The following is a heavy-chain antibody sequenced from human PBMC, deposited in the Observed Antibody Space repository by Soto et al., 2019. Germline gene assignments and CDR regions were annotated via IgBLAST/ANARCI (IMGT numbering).Heavy chain of an antibody. J-gene: IGHJ4*02. V-gene: IGHV3-11*06. Sequence: VGSLRLSCAGSGITFRDYYMTWIRQAPGKGLEWVSHISSTSRYINYADSVKGRFTISRDNAKNSLYLQMNRLRADDTAVYYCASLSGGRSDYWGQGALVTVSS. D-gene: IGHD2-15*01. CDR1: GITFRDYY. CDR3: ASLSGGRSDY. CDR2: ISSTSRYI.